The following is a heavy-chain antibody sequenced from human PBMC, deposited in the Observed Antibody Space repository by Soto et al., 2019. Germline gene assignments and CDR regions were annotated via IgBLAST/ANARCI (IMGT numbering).Heavy chain of an antibody. D-gene: IGHD4-17*01. CDR2: IYYSGST. Sequence: LQLKEPGPGLVKPSEPLSLPCTVSVASFGSSSYSWGWFRQPPGKGLEWIGIIYYSGSTYYNPSLKSRVTVSGDTSKNQFSLKLSSVTAADTAVYYCATTVTTILYFDYWGQGILVTVSS. CDR3: ATTVTTILYFDY. CDR1: VASFGSSSYS. V-gene: IGHV4-39*01. J-gene: IGHJ4*02.